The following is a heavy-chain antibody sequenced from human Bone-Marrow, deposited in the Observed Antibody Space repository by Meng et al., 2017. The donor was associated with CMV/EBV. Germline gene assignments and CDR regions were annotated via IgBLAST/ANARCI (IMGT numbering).Heavy chain of an antibody. CDR2: ISSSSSYI. J-gene: IGHJ4*02. Sequence: GESLKISCAASGFTFSSYAMHWVRQALGKGLEWVSSISSSSSYIYYADSVKGRFTSSRDNAKNSLYLQMNSLRAEDTAVYYCARDAQYYSDSSGWPKLFDYWGQGTLVTVSS. CDR1: GFTFSSYA. CDR3: ARDAQYYSDSSGWPKLFDY. V-gene: IGHV3-21*01. D-gene: IGHD3-22*01.